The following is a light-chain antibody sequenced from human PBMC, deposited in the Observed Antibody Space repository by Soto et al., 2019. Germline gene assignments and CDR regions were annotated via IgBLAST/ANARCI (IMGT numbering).Light chain of an antibody. CDR2: WAS. CDR3: QQYCVIPLT. Sequence: DIVMTQSPDSLAVSLGERATINCKSSQSVLYNANNTNYLAWYQQKPGQPPKLLIYWASTRESGVPDRFSGSGSGTDFTLTISRLQAEDVAMYHCQQYCVIPLTFGGGTKVEIK. J-gene: IGKJ4*01. CDR1: QSVLYNANNTNY. V-gene: IGKV4-1*01.